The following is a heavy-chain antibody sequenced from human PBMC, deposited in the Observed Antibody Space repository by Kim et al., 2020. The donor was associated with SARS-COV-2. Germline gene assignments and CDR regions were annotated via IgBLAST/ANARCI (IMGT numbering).Heavy chain of an antibody. CDR1: GGSFSGYY. CDR2: INHSGST. CDR3: ARGLFFYVVSGSSPPKWLGP. J-gene: IGHJ5*02. Sequence: SETLSLTCAVYGGSFSGYYWSWIRQPPGKGLEWIGEINHSGSTNYNTSLKSRVTISVDTSKNQFSLKLSSVTAADTAVYYCARGLFFYVVSGSSPPKWLGPWGQGTLVTVSS. V-gene: IGHV4-34*01. D-gene: IGHD2-15*01.